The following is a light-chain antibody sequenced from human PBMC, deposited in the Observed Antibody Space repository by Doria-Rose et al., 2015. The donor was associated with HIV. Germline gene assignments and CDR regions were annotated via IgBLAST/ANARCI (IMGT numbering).Light chain of an antibody. Sequence: DVQVTQSPESLGMSLGERATLNCKSNQSLLYTSKNYLAWYQQKPGQPPKLLIYWAPTRQSGVPARFSGSGSGTDFTLTISSLEAEDVAVYYCQQYYDTPSSGPGTTVDIK. J-gene: IGKJ3*01. CDR2: WAP. CDR1: QSLLYTSKNY. V-gene: IGKV4-1*01. CDR3: QQYYDTPS.